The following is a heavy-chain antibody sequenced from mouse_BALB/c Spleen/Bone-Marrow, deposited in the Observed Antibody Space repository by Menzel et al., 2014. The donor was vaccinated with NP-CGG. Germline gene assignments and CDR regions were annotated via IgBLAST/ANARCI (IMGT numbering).Heavy chain of an antibody. CDR2: IDPANGNT. J-gene: IGHJ3*01. V-gene: IGHV14-3*02. Sequence: VQLQQPGAELVKPGASVKLSCTASGFNIKDTYMHWVKQRPEQGLEWIGRIDPANGNTKYDPKFQGKATITADTSSNTAYLQLSSLTSEDSAVYYCARSYGYERSWFAYWGQGTLVTVSA. D-gene: IGHD2-2*01. CDR1: GFNIKDTY. CDR3: ARSYGYERSWFAY.